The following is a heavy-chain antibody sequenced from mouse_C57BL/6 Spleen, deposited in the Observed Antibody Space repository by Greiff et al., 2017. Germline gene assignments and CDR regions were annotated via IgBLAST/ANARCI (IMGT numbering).Heavy chain of an antibody. Sequence: QVQLQQPGAELVRPGSSVKLSCKASGYTFTSYWMDWVKQRPGQGLEWIGNIYPSDSETPYNQKFKDKATLTVDKSSSTAYMQLSSLTSEDSAVYYCARPYYYGSRYYFDYWGQGTTLTVSS. V-gene: IGHV1-61*01. CDR2: IYPSDSET. D-gene: IGHD1-1*01. CDR1: GYTFTSYW. CDR3: ARPYYYGSRYYFDY. J-gene: IGHJ2*01.